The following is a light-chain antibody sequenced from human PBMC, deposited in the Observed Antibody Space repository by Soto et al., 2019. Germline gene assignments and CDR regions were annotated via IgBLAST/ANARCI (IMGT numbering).Light chain of an antibody. CDR3: QQRSNWPPT. V-gene: IGKV3-11*01. CDR1: QSVSSY. CDR2: DAS. J-gene: IGKJ1*01. Sequence: EVVLTQSPATLSLSPGERATLSCRASQSVSSYLAWYQQNPGQAPRLLIYDASNRATGIPARFSGSGSGTDFTLTIISIEPEDFAVYYCQQRSNWPPTFGQGTKVDIK.